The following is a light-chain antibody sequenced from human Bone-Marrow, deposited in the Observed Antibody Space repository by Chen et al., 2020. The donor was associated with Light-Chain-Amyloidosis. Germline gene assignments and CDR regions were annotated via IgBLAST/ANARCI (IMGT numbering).Light chain of an antibody. J-gene: IGLJ3*02. Sequence: SYVLTQPSLVAGALGQTATIACGGNNIGSTSVHWYQQTPGQAPLLVVYDDSDRPSGIPERLSGSNSGNTATLTISRVKAGDEADYYCQVWDRSSDRPVFGGGTKLTVL. CDR2: DDS. CDR1: NIGSTS. V-gene: IGLV3-21*02. CDR3: QVWDRSSDRPV.